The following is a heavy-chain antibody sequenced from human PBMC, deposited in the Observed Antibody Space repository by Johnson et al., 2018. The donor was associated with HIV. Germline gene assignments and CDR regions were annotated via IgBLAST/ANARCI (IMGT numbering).Heavy chain of an antibody. CDR1: GFTFSSYG. CDR2: ISYDGGNK. V-gene: IGHV3-30*18. J-gene: IGHJ3*02. CDR3: AKWSIVGATFSDAFDI. D-gene: IGHD1-26*01. Sequence: QVQLVVPRGGLVQPGRSLRLSCAASGFTFSSYGMHWVRQAPGKGLEWVAVISYDGGNKYYADSVKGRFTISRDNSKNTLYLQMNSLRAEDTAVYYCAKWSIVGATFSDAFDIWGQGTMVTVSS.